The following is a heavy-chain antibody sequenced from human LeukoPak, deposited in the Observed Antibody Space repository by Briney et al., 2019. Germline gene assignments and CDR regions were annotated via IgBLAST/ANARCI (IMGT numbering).Heavy chain of an antibody. CDR1: GYTFTIYG. CDR3: ARDPRILYYGMDV. J-gene: IGHJ6*02. Sequence: ASVKVSCKASGYTFTIYGISWVQQAPGQGLEWMGWISAYNGNTNYAQKLQGRVTMTTDTSTSTAYVELRSLRSDDTAVYYCARDPRILYYGMDVWGQGTTVTVSS. V-gene: IGHV1-18*01. CDR2: ISAYNGNT.